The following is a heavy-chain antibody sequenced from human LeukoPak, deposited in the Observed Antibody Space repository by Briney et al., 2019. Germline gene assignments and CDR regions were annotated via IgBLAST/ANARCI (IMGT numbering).Heavy chain of an antibody. V-gene: IGHV4-34*01. CDR3: ARAYWGSRKPPDAFDI. J-gene: IGHJ3*02. D-gene: IGHD7-27*01. Sequence: PSETLSLTCAVYGGSFSSYYWSWVRQPPGKGLEWIGEINHSGSTNYNPSLRSGVTISVATSKNQFSLKLSSVTAADTAVYYCARAYWGSRKPPDAFDIWGQGTMVTVSS. CDR2: INHSGST. CDR1: GGSFSSYY.